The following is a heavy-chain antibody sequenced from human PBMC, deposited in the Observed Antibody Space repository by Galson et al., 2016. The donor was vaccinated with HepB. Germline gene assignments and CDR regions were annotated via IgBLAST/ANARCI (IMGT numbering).Heavy chain of an antibody. V-gene: IGHV3-66*04. D-gene: IGHD7-27*01. CDR3: ARQDFAGVYFDY. CDR2: LYSSGNT. CDR1: GLSINSNY. J-gene: IGHJ4*02. Sequence: SLRLSCAVSGLSINSNYMTWVRQAPGKGLEWVSFLYSSGNTYYADSVKGRFTFSRDNSKNTLYLQMTSLTVGDTAVYYCARQDFAGVYFDYWGQGTLVTVSS.